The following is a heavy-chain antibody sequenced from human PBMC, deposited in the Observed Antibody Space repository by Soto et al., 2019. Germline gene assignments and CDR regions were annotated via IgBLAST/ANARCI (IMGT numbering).Heavy chain of an antibody. D-gene: IGHD3-16*01. CDR1: GGTISSYY. CDR2: IYYSGST. J-gene: IGHJ6*02. Sequence: PSETLSLTCTVSGGTISSYYWSWIRQPPGKGLEWIGYIYYSGSTKYNPSLKSRVTISVDTSKTQFSLKLSSVTAADTAVYYCARDGGRYYAMDVWGQGTTVTVSS. CDR3: ARDGGRYYAMDV. V-gene: IGHV4-59*01.